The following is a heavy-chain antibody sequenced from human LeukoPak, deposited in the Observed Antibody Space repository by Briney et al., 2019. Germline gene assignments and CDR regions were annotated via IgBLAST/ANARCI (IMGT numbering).Heavy chain of an antibody. Sequence: SETLSLTCTVSGDSISSSTYYWGWIRQPPGKGLEWIGSIYYSGSTNYNPSLESRVTISADTSKNQFSLKLSSVTAADTAVYYCARGNYYDSSGYYGYWGQGTLVTVSS. CDR3: ARGNYYDSSGYYGY. D-gene: IGHD3-22*01. CDR2: IYYSGST. CDR1: GDSISSSTYY. J-gene: IGHJ4*02. V-gene: IGHV4-39*01.